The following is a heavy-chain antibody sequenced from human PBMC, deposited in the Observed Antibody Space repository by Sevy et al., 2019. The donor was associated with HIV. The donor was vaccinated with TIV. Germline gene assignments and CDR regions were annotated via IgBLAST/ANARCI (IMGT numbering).Heavy chain of an antibody. J-gene: IGHJ4*01. D-gene: IGHD2-2*01. V-gene: IGHV3-21*01. CDR2: ISSSSRYI. CDR3: ARDVGCSTTSCLLYFDY. Sequence: GGSLRLSCAVSGFTFSSYTMNWVRQAPGKGLEWVSSISSSSRYIYYADSVKGRFTISRDNAKKSVYLQMNSLRTEDTAVYYCARDVGCSTTSCLLYFDYWGQGTLVTVSS. CDR1: GFTFSSYT.